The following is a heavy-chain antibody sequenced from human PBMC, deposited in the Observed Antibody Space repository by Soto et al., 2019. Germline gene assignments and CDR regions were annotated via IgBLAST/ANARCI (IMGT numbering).Heavy chain of an antibody. D-gene: IGHD6-13*01. CDR3: ARGARIAAAVSYYGMDV. Sequence: ASVKVSCKASGFTFTSYDINWVRQATGQGLEWMGWMNPNSGNTGYAQKFQGRVTMTRNTSISTAYMELSSLRSEDTAVYYCARGARIAAAVSYYGMDVWGQCTTVTVSS. J-gene: IGHJ6*02. V-gene: IGHV1-8*01. CDR2: MNPNSGNT. CDR1: GFTFTSYD.